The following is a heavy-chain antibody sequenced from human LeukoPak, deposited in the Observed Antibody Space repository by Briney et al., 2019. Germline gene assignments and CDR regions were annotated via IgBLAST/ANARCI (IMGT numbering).Heavy chain of an antibody. CDR2: IYYSGST. V-gene: IGHV4-59*01. CDR3: ARSHPRYYYYYGMDV. Sequence: PSETLSLTCTVSGGSISSYYWSWIRQPPGKGLEWIGYIYYSGSTNYNPSLKSRVTISVDTSKNQFSLKLSSVTAADTAVYYCARSHPRYYYYYGMDVWGQGTTVTVSS. J-gene: IGHJ6*02. CDR1: GGSISSYY.